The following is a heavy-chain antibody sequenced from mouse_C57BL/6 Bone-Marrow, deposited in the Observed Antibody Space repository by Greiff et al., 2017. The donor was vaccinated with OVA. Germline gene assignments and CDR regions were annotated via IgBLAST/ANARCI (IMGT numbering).Heavy chain of an antibody. CDR1: GFTFSSYA. CDR3: ARDRFLRYYYAMDY. V-gene: IGHV5-4*01. D-gene: IGHD1-1*01. CDR2: ISDGGSYT. Sequence: DVMLVESGGGLVKPGGSLKLSCAASGFTFSSYAMSWVRQTPEKRLEWVATISDGGSYTYYPDNVKGRFTISRDNAKNNLYLQMSHLKSEDTAMYYCARDRFLRYYYAMDYWGQGTSVTVSS. J-gene: IGHJ4*01.